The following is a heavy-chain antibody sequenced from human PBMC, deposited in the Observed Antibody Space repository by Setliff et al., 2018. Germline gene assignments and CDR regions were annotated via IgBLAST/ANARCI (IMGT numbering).Heavy chain of an antibody. Sequence: LRLSCAASGFTFSNAGMSWVRQAPGKGLEWVGRIKCKTDGGTIDYAAPVKGRLTISRDDSKNTLYLQVNSLRSEDTAVYYCTTDSMFYFDSSGYHVLDYWGQGTLVTVSS. CDR2: IKCKTDGGTI. D-gene: IGHD3-22*01. V-gene: IGHV3-15*01. CDR1: GFTFSNAG. J-gene: IGHJ4*02. CDR3: TTDSMFYFDSSGYHVLDY.